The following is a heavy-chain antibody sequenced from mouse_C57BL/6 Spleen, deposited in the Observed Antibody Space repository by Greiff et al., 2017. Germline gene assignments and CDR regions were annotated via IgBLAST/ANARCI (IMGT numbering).Heavy chain of an antibody. D-gene: IGHD2-4*01. Sequence: VQLQQSGPGLVAPSQSLSITCTVSGFSLTSYGVSWVRQPPGKGLGWLGVIWGDGSTNYHSALISRLSISKDNSKSQVFLKLNSLQTDETATYYCAKAFYYNYDGGEMDYWGQGTSVTVSS. J-gene: IGHJ4*01. CDR1: GFSLTSYG. CDR2: IWGDGST. CDR3: AKAFYYNYDGGEMDY. V-gene: IGHV2-3*01.